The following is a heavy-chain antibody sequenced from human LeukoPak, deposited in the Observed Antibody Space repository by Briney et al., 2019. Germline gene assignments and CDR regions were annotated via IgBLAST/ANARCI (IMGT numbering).Heavy chain of an antibody. CDR3: AGGYSSSWYTFDP. V-gene: IGHV3-21*01. D-gene: IGHD6-13*01. J-gene: IGHJ5*02. Sequence: PGGSLRLPCAASGLTFSSYNMNWVRQAPGKGLEWVSSISSSSSYIYYADSMKGRFTISRDNAKSSVYLQMNSLRAEDTAVYYCAGGYSSSWYTFDPWGQGTLVTVSS. CDR1: GLTFSSYN. CDR2: ISSSSSYI.